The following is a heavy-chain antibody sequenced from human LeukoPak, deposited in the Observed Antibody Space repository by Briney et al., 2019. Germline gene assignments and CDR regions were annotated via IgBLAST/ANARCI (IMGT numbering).Heavy chain of an antibody. Sequence: GGTLRLSCAASGFTFSSYWMSWVRQAPGKGLEWVANIKQDGSEKYYVDSVKGRFTISRDNAKNSLYLQMNSLRAEDTAVYYCARELSYYYGSGRYNGNWFDPWGEGTLVTVSS. D-gene: IGHD3-10*01. V-gene: IGHV3-7*03. CDR3: ARELSYYYGSGRYNGNWFDP. J-gene: IGHJ5*02. CDR1: GFTFSSYW. CDR2: IKQDGSEK.